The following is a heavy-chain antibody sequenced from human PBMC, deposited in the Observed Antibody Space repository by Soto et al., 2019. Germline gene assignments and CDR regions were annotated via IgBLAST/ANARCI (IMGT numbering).Heavy chain of an antibody. CDR1: GFTFTKYE. D-gene: IGHD5-12*01. CDR2: ISSSKTT. CDR3: ARDPEKYSGSDLGIDY. Sequence: VGSVRLSCAASGFTFTKYEMNWVRQAPGKGLEWISYISSSKTTSYADSVKGRFTISRDNAKNSLYLQMDSLRAEDTAVYYCARDPEKYSGSDLGIDYWGQGTLVTVSS. V-gene: IGHV3-48*03. J-gene: IGHJ4*02.